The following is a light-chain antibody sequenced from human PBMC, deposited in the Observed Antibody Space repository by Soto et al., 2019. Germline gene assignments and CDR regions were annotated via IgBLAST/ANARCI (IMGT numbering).Light chain of an antibody. CDR1: QTISTW. CDR3: QQYNSYPWT. J-gene: IGKJ1*01. Sequence: IPMTQSPSTLSASVGDRVTFTSRASQTISTWLAWYQQKPGEAPKLLIYKASTLEVGVPSRFSASGSGTEFTLTINTLQPADFATYYCQQYNSYPWTFGQGTKV. CDR2: KAS. V-gene: IGKV1-5*03.